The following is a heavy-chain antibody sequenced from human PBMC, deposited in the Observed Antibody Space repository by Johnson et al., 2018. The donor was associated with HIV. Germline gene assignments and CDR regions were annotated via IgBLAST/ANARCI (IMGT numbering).Heavy chain of an antibody. J-gene: IGHJ3*02. D-gene: IGHD2/OR15-2a*01. CDR3: VFFYASFDI. V-gene: IGHV3-33*01. CDR1: GFTFSSYG. Sequence: QMQLVESGGGVVQPGRPLRLSCAASGFTFSSYGIHWVRQAPGKGLEWVAVIWYDGSNKYYADSVKGRFTISRDNSKNTLYLQMNSLRAEDTAVYYCVFFYASFDIWGQGTMVTVSS. CDR2: IWYDGSNK.